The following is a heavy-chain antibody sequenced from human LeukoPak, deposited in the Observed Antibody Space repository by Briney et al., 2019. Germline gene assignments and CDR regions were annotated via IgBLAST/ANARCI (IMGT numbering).Heavy chain of an antibody. CDR2: INWNSGSI. V-gene: IGHV3-9*01. CDR3: AKDIFSSSGGMDV. D-gene: IGHD6-6*01. J-gene: IGHJ6*02. CDR1: GFTFDDYA. Sequence: GRSLRLSCAASGFTFDDYAMHWVRQAPGKGLEWVSGINWNSGSIGYADSMKGRFTISRDNAKNSLYLQMNSLRAEDTALYYCAKDIFSSSGGMDVWGQGTTVTVSS.